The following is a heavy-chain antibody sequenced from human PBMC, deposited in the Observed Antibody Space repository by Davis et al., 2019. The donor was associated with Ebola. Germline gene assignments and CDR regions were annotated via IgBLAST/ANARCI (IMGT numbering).Heavy chain of an antibody. D-gene: IGHD3-3*01. V-gene: IGHV3-64D*06. CDR3: GLPNYDFWSGPKYYYYMDV. CDR1: GFTFSSYA. J-gene: IGHJ6*03. CDR2: ISSNGGST. Sequence: PGGSLRLSCAASGFTFSSYAMSWVRQAPGKGLEYVSAISSNGGSTYYADSVKGRFTISRDNSKNTLYLQMSSLRAEDTAVYYCGLPNYDFWSGPKYYYYMDVWGKGTTVTVSS.